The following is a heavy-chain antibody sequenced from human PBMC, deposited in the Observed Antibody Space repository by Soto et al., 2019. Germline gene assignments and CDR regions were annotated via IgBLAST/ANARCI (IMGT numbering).Heavy chain of an antibody. J-gene: IGHJ3*02. CDR3: ARVGPPPVRSFNAFDI. CDR2: IKQDGSEK. CDR1: GFTFSSYW. D-gene: IGHD3-16*01. V-gene: IGHV3-7*01. Sequence: GGSLRLSCAASGFTFSSYWMSWVRQAPGKGLEWVANIKQDGSEKYYVDSVKGRFTISRDNAKNSLYLQMNSLRAEDTAVYYCARVGPPPVRSFNAFDIWGQGTMVTVSS.